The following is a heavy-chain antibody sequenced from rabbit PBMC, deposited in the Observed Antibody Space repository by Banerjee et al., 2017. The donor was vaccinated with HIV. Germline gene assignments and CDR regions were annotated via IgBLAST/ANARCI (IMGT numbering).Heavy chain of an antibody. D-gene: IGHD5-1*01. CDR3: ARDDNGSPIHVYNL. V-gene: IGHV1S45*01. J-gene: IGHJ4*01. CDR2: INTSSGNT. CDR1: GFSFSNKYV. Sequence: QEQLEESGGDLVKPEGSLTLTCTASGFSFSNKYVMCWVRQAPGKGLEWIACINTSSGNTVYANWAKGRFTISRTSSTTVTLQMTSLTGADTATYFCARDDNGSPIHVYNLWGPGTLVTVS.